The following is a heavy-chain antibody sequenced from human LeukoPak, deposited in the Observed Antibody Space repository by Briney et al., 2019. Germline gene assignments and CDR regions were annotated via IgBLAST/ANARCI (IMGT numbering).Heavy chain of an antibody. CDR3: TRQGPGYCGSTSCYGVDY. D-gene: IGHD2-2*01. J-gene: IGHJ4*02. V-gene: IGHV7-4-1*02. CDR1: GYSFTSFG. Sequence: ASVKVSCKASGYSFTSFGMSWVRQAPGQGLEWLGWINTNTGNPTYGQGFTGRFVFSLDTSVSTAYLQISSLKAEDTAVYYCTRQGPGYCGSTSCYGVDYWGQGTLVTVSS. CDR2: INTNTGNP.